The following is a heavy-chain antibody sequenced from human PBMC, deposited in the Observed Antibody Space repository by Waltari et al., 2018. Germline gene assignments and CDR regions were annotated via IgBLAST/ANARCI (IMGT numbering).Heavy chain of an antibody. D-gene: IGHD4-17*01. CDR2: FFNSGST. J-gene: IGHJ4*02. CDR3: ARSSTVTPFGYFDY. Sequence: QVQLQESGPGLVKPSQTLSLTCTVSGGSISSGDYYWSWIRQPPGKGLEWVGYFFNSGSTYNNPAHKMRVTISVDTSKNQFSLKLSSVSAADTAVYYCARSSTVTPFGYFDYWGQGTLVTVSS. V-gene: IGHV4-30-4*08. CDR1: GGSISSGDYY.